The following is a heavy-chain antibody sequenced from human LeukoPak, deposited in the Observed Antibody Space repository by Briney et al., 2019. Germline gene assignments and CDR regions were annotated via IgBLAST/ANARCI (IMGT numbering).Heavy chain of an antibody. D-gene: IGHD4-23*01. J-gene: IGHJ6*02. CDR1: GDSISSGAYY. CDR2: IYYSRST. CDR3: ARVGRGYSPYYYYAMDV. V-gene: IGHV4-31*03. Sequence: PSETLSLTCTVSGDSISSGAYYWTWIRQHPGKGLEWIGYIYYSRSTYYNPSLKSRVTISVDTSKNQFSLRLSSVTAADTAVYYCARVGRGYSPYYYYAMDVWGQGTTVTVSS.